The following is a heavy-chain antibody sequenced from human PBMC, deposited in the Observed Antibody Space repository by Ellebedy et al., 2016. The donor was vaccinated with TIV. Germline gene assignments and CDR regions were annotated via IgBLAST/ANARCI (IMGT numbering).Heavy chain of an antibody. Sequence: SETLSLTCGVSEDYISRSNWWRWVRQPPGKGLEWIGEIYHSGSTNYNPSLKSRVTISVDTSKNQFSLKLSSVTAADTAVYYCARGVKSVVVAATPVAPFDYWGQGTLVTVSS. D-gene: IGHD2-15*01. CDR3: ARGVKSVVVAATPVAPFDY. V-gene: IGHV4-4*02. J-gene: IGHJ4*02. CDR1: EDYISRSNW. CDR2: IYHSGST.